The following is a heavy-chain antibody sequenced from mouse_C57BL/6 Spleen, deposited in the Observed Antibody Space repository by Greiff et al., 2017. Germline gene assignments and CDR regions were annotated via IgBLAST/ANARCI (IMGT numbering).Heavy chain of an antibody. CDR3: ARYDYDLYYVDY. CDR1: GYTFTSYW. J-gene: IGHJ2*01. D-gene: IGHD2-4*01. V-gene: IGHV1-53*01. Sequence: QVQLQQPGPELVKPGASVKLSCKASGYTFTSYWMHWVKQRPGQGLEWIGNINPSNGGTNYNEKFKSKATLTVDKSASTAYMQLSSLTSEDSAVYDCARYDYDLYYVDYWGQGTTLTVSS. CDR2: INPSNGGT.